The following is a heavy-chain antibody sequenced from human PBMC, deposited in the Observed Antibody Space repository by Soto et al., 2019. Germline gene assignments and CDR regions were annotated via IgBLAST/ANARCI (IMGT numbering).Heavy chain of an antibody. CDR1: GGSISSGGYY. D-gene: IGHD6-13*01. CDR3: ARVFSDRSSFFDP. CDR2: IYYSGRT. Sequence: PPETRSLTCTVSGGSISSGGYYGSWIRQHPGKGLEWIGYIYYSGRTNYNPSLKSRVTISVDTSKNQFSLKLNSVTAADTAVYYCARVFSDRSSFFDPWGQGTLVTVSS. V-gene: IGHV4-31*03. J-gene: IGHJ5*02.